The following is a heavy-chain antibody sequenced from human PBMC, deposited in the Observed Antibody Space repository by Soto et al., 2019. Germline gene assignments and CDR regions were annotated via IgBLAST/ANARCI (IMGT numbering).Heavy chain of an antibody. Sequence: ASVKVSCKASAYTFTSYGISWVRQAPGQGLEWMGWISAYNGNTNYAQKLQGRVTMTTDTSTSTAYMELRSLRSDDTAVYYCARDFNIRYVTLAGIWGQGTMVTVSS. D-gene: IGHD3-9*01. V-gene: IGHV1-18*01. CDR2: ISAYNGNT. CDR3: ARDFNIRYVTLAGI. CDR1: AYTFTSYG. J-gene: IGHJ3*02.